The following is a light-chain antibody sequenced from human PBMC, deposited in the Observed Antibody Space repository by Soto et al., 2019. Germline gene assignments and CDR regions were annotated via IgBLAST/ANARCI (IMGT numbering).Light chain of an antibody. CDR1: QSVLYSSDNKNY. CDR2: WAS. CDR3: QQYYSTLT. J-gene: IGKJ4*01. V-gene: IGKV4-1*01. Sequence: DIVMTQSPDSLAVSLDERATINCKSSQSVLYSSDNKNYLAWYQQKPGQPPKLLIYWASTRDSGVPDRFSGSGSGADFTLTISSLQAEDVAVYYCQQYYSTLTFGGGTKVEIK.